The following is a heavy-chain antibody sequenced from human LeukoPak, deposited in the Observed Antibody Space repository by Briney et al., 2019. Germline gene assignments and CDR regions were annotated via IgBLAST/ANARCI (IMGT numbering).Heavy chain of an antibody. V-gene: IGHV3-30-3*01. CDR1: GFTFSSYA. D-gene: IGHD2-15*01. CDR3: ARDRSPPYDAFDI. J-gene: IGHJ3*02. CDR2: ISYDGSNK. Sequence: PGGSLRLSCAASGFTFSSYAMHWVRQAPGKGLEWVAVISYDGSNKYYADSVKGRFTISRDNSKNTLYLQMNSLRAEDTAVYYCARDRSPPYDAFDIWGQGTMVTVSS.